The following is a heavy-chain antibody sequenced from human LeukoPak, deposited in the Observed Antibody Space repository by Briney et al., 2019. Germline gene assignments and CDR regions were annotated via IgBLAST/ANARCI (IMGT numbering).Heavy chain of an antibody. Sequence: GGSLRLSCAASGFTFSSYSMNWVRQAAGKGLEWVSSISSSSSYIYYADSVKGRFTISRDNAKNSLYLQMNSLRAEDTAVYYCARDSVVRGIFDYWGQGTLVTVSS. CDR3: ARDSVVRGIFDY. D-gene: IGHD3-10*01. J-gene: IGHJ4*02. CDR2: ISSSSSYI. CDR1: GFTFSSYS. V-gene: IGHV3-21*01.